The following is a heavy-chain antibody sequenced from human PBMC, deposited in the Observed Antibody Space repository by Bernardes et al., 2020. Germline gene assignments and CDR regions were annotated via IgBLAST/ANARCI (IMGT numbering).Heavy chain of an antibody. CDR2: MNPNSGNT. V-gene: IGHV1-8*01. CDR3: AAPHNYYYYYGMDV. CDR1: GYTFTSYD. Sequence: ASVKVSCMASGYTFTSYDINWVRQATGQGLEWMGWMNPNSGNTGYAQKFQGRVTMTRNTSISTAYMELSSLRSEDTAVYYCAAPHNYYYYYGMDVWGQGTTVTVSS. J-gene: IGHJ6*02.